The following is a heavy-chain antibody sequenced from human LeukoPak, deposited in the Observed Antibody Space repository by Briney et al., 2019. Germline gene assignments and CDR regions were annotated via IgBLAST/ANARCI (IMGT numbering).Heavy chain of an antibody. Sequence: SETLSLTCTVSGGSISSNWWSWVRQPPGKGLEWIGEIYHSGSTNYNPSLKSRVTISVDKSKNQFSLKLSSVTAADTAVYYCARDAFGRGDGYNFGGQGTLVTVSS. CDR2: IYHSGST. D-gene: IGHD5-24*01. CDR1: GGSISSNW. J-gene: IGHJ4*02. CDR3: ARDAFGRGDGYNF. V-gene: IGHV4-4*02.